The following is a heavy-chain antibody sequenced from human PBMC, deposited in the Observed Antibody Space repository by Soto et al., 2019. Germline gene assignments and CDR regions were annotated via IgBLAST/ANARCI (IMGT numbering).Heavy chain of an antibody. V-gene: IGHV1-69*01. CDR2: IIPISGTA. Sequence: QVQLVQSGDEVKKPGSSVKVSCKASGGTFSSYAISWVRQAPGQGLEWMGGIIPISGTANYAQKFQGRVTITADESTSTAYMELSSLRSEDTAVYYCARSQGSSTSLEIYYYYYYGMDVWGQGTTVTVS. D-gene: IGHD2-2*01. CDR1: GGTFSSYA. J-gene: IGHJ6*02. CDR3: ARSQGSSTSLEIYYYYYYGMDV.